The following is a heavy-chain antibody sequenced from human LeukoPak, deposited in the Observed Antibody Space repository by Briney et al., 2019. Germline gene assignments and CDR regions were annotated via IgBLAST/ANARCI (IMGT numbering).Heavy chain of an antibody. CDR3: ARGSGSFDY. J-gene: IGHJ4*02. V-gene: IGHV4-59*01. D-gene: IGHD6-19*01. CDR2: IYYSGST. CDR1: GGSISSYY. Sequence: SETLSLTCTVSGGSISSYYWSWTRQPPGKGLEWIGYIYYSGSTNYNPPLKSRVTISVDTSKNQFSLKLSSVTAADTAVYYCARGSGSFDYWGQGTLVTVSS.